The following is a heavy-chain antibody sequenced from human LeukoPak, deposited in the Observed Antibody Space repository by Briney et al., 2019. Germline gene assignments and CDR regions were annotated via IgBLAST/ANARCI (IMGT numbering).Heavy chain of an antibody. CDR1: GGSISSGGYS. CDR3: ATSYYGSETYYNWFDP. V-gene: IGHV4-30-2*03. Sequence: SETLSLTCAVSGGSISSGGYSWSWIRQPPGKGLEWIGYIYYSGSTYYSPSLKSRLTLSVDTSKNQFSLKLSSVTAADTAVYYCATSYYGSETYYNWFDPWGQGTLVSVSS. CDR2: IYYSGST. J-gene: IGHJ5*02. D-gene: IGHD3-10*01.